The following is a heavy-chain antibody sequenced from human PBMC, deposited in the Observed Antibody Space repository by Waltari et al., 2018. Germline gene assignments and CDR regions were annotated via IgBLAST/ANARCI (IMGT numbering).Heavy chain of an antibody. Sequence: QVQLVQSGAEVKKPGASVKVSCKASGYTFTSYAMHWVRQAPGQRLEWMGWINAGYGNPKYSQKFHGRVTITRDTSASTAYMGLSSLRAEDTAVYYCARAGGGDGGNSIPYYYYGMDVWGQGTTVTVSS. V-gene: IGHV1-3*01. J-gene: IGHJ6*02. CDR1: GYTFTSYA. CDR2: INAGYGNP. D-gene: IGHD2-21*02. CDR3: ARAGGGDGGNSIPYYYYGMDV.